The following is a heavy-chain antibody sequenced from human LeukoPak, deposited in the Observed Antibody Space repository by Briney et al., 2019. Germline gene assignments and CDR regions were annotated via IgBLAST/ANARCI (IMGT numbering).Heavy chain of an antibody. CDR3: ARDLATVTTPDYFDY. V-gene: IGHV3-7*01. CDR2: IKQDGSEK. Sequence: PGGSLRLSCAASGFTFSSYWMTWVRQAPGKGLEWVANIKQDGSEKYYVGSVKGRFTISRDNAKKVVYLQMNKVRAEDTAVYYCARDLATVTTPDYFDYWGQGTLVTVSS. J-gene: IGHJ4*02. D-gene: IGHD4-17*01. CDR1: GFTFSSYW.